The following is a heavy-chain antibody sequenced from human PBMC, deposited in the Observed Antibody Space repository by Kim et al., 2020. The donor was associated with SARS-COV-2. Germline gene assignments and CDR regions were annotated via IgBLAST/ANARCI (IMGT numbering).Heavy chain of an antibody. Sequence: GSLRLSCAVSGFSISDYGMHWVRQAPGKGLEWVAAISFDGKKEYYVDSVKGRFTVSRDISKNTLYLQMNSLRVEDTAVYYCASGSGGRPYFDYWGQG. J-gene: IGHJ4*02. V-gene: IGHV3-30*03. CDR2: ISFDGKKE. CDR1: GFSISDYG. CDR3: ASGSGGRPYFDY. D-gene: IGHD3-10*01.